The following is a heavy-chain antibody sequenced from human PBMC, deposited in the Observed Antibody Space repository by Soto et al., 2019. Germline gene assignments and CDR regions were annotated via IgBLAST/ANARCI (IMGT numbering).Heavy chain of an antibody. CDR1: GLTFRSYG. V-gene: IGHV3-33*01. Sequence: QVQLVESGGGVVQPGRSLRLSCAASGLTFRSYGMHWVRQAPGKGLEWVAVIWYDGSNKYYADSVKGRFTISRDNSKNTLYLQMNSLRAEDTAVYYCAREGATLPNRNFDHWGQGTLVTVSS. D-gene: IGHD5-12*01. CDR3: AREGATLPNRNFDH. J-gene: IGHJ4*02. CDR2: IWYDGSNK.